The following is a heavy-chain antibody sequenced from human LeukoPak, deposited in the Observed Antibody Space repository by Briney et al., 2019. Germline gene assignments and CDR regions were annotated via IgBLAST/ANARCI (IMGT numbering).Heavy chain of an antibody. J-gene: IGHJ4*02. CDR3: AKVWRGNYYDY. Sequence: GGSPRLSCAASGFTFSSYWMHWVRQAPGKGLVWVSRINPDGSRTNYADSVKGRFTISRDNAKNTLYLQMNSLRAEDTAVYYCAKVWRGNYYDYWGQGTLVTVSS. V-gene: IGHV3-74*01. D-gene: IGHD1-1*01. CDR1: GFTFSSYW. CDR2: INPDGSRT.